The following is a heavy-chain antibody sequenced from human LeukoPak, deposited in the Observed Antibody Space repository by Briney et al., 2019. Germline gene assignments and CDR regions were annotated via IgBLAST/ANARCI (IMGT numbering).Heavy chain of an antibody. CDR1: GYTFTCYY. J-gene: IGHJ6*03. Sequence: ASVKVSCKASGYTFTCYYMHWVRQAPGQGLEWMGWINPNSGGTNYAQKFQGRVTMTRDTSISTAYMELSRLRSDDAAVYYCARGGKAVAGPEYYYYYMDVWGKGTTVTVSS. D-gene: IGHD6-19*01. V-gene: IGHV1-2*02. CDR3: ARGGKAVAGPEYYYYYMDV. CDR2: INPNSGGT.